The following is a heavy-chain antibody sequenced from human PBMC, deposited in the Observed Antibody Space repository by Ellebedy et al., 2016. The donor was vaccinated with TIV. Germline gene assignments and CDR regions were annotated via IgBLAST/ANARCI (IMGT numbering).Heavy chain of an antibody. CDR2: INPDSGGT. Sequence: ASVKVSCKASGYTFTANYIHWVRQAPGQGLEWMGWINPDSGGTNFAQKFQGRVTMTRDTSVDTAYMELSRLESDDTAVYYCARVRRGSSGMDVWGQGTTVTVS. CDR3: ARVRRGSSGMDV. V-gene: IGHV1-2*02. CDR1: GYTFTANY. J-gene: IGHJ6*02. D-gene: IGHD6-13*01.